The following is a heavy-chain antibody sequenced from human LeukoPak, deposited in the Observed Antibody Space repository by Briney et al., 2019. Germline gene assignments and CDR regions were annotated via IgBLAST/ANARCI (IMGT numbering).Heavy chain of an antibody. CDR1: GFTFSSYS. V-gene: IGHV3-21*01. CDR3: ARGADGVSSNSRGWFDP. D-gene: IGHD2-15*01. J-gene: IGHJ5*02. Sequence: PGGSLRLSCAASGFTFSSYSMNWVRQAPGKGLEWVSSINSSSSYIYYADSVRGRFTISRDNAKNSLYLQMNSLRAEDTAVYSCARGADGVSSNSRGWFDPWGQGTLVTVSS. CDR2: INSSSSYI.